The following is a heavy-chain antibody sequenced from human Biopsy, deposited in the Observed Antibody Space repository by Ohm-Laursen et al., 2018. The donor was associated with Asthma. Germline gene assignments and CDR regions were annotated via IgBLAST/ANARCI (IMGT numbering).Heavy chain of an antibody. CDR3: ARAAITGIRGWFDP. J-gene: IGHJ5*02. CDR1: GGYLTGHY. V-gene: IGHV4-34*01. CDR2: IDQSGYT. Sequence: GTLSLTCTVYGGYLTGHYWNWIRQPPGKGLEWIGEIDQSGYTNYNPSHKSRVTISADTSKNQFHLNLSSVTAADTAVYFCARAAITGIRGWFDPWGQGTQVTVSS. D-gene: IGHD1-20*01.